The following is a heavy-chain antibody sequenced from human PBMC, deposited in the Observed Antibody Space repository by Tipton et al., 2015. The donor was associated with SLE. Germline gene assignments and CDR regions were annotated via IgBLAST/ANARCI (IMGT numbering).Heavy chain of an antibody. V-gene: IGHV4-4*07. D-gene: IGHD1-26*01. CDR3: ARLRGSCFDY. J-gene: IGHJ4*02. CDR1: ADSISTNY. Sequence: LRLSCTVSADSISTNYWSWIRQPAGEGLEWIGRIYASGSTNYNPSLRSRAAMSVDTSKSQFSLKLSSVTAADTAVYYCARLRGSCFDYWGQGTLVTVSS. CDR2: IYASGST.